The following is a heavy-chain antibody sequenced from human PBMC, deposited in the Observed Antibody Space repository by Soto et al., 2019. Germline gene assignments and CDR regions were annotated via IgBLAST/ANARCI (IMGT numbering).Heavy chain of an antibody. V-gene: IGHV3-23*01. J-gene: IGHJ3*01. CDR1: GFTFSAYA. CDR2: VSAGGIST. D-gene: IGHD6-13*01. Sequence: EVQLLESGGGLVQPGGSLRLYCAASGFTFSAYALSWVRQAPGKGLEWVSSVSAGGISTYYADSGKGRFTISRDRAKNSLYLQMNSLRVEDTAVYYCAKSRGYTLGGDAFDVWGRGTMVIVSS. CDR3: AKSRGYTLGGDAFDV.